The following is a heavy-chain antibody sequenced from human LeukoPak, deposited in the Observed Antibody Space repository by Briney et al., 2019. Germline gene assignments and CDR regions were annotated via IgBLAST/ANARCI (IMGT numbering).Heavy chain of an antibody. D-gene: IGHD6-13*01. J-gene: IGHJ3*02. CDR3: AGVQDAGTRDDFDI. V-gene: IGHV1-46*01. CDR1: GYISTGYF. CDR2: INPSGGTT. Sequence: ASVNVSCMASGYISTGYFMHWVRPPPGQGLEWMGIINPSGGTTSYTQKFQGRVTLTRDTSTSTAYIELTSRRSDDKAVYSCAGVQDAGTRDDFDIWGQGTMVTVSS.